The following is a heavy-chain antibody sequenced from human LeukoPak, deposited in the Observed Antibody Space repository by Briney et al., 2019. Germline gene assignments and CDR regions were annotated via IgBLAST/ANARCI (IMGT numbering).Heavy chain of an antibody. CDR1: GFTFSSYS. Sequence: PGGSLRLSCAASGFTFSSYSMNWVRQAPGKGLEWVSYISSSSSTIYYADSVKGRFTISRDNAKNPLYLQMNSLRAEDTAVYYCARDLGYYYYDSSGYFDYWGQGTLVTVSS. CDR3: ARDLGYYYYDSSGYFDY. D-gene: IGHD3-22*01. V-gene: IGHV3-48*01. J-gene: IGHJ4*02. CDR2: ISSSSSTI.